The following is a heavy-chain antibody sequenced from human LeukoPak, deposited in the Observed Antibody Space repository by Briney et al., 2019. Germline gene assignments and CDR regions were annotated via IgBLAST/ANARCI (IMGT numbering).Heavy chain of an antibody. V-gene: IGHV4-30-4*08. D-gene: IGHD7-27*01. CDR1: GGSISNGDYY. Sequence: SQTLSLTCTVSGGSISNGDYYWSWIRQPPGKGLEWIGYIYYSGSTYYNPSLKSRVTISVDTSKNQFSLKLSSVTAADTAVYYCARDSLGSLSTGNWGRGTLVTVSS. CDR3: ARDSLGSLSTGN. J-gene: IGHJ4*02. CDR2: IYYSGST.